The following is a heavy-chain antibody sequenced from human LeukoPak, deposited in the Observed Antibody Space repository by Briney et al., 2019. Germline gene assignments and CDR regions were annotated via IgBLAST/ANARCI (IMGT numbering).Heavy chain of an antibody. V-gene: IGHV3-30*02. CDR2: IRFDGSNK. CDR1: GFTFSSYS. Sequence: GGSLRLSCAASGFTFSSYSMNWVRQAPGKGLEGVAFIRFDGSNKYYADSVKGRFTISRDNSKNTLHLQMNSLRVEDTAVYYCAKEGGYYDFWSGNYRGFDYWGQGTLVTVSS. J-gene: IGHJ4*02. CDR3: AKEGGYYDFWSGNYRGFDY. D-gene: IGHD3-3*01.